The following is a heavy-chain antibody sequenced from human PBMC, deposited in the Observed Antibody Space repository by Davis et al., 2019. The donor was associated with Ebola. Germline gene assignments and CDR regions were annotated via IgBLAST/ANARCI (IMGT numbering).Heavy chain of an antibody. CDR1: GFTFSNAW. CDR3: TTSWELDAFDI. D-gene: IGHD1-26*01. V-gene: IGHV3-15*01. J-gene: IGHJ3*02. Sequence: SCAASGFTFSNAWMSWVRQAPGKGLEWVGRIKSKTDGGTTDYAAPVKGRFTISRDDSKNTLYLQMNSLKTEDTAVYYCTTSWELDAFDIWGQGTMVTVSS. CDR2: IKSKTDGGTT.